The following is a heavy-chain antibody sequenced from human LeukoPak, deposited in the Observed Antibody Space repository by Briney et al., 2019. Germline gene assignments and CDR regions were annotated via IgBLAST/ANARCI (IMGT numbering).Heavy chain of an antibody. CDR3: AREPTNFYGDYGGAIDY. CDR1: GFTFSDYY. D-gene: IGHD4-17*01. V-gene: IGHV3-11*01. CDR2: ISSSGSTI. Sequence: GGPLRLSCAASGFTFSDYYMSWIRQAPGKGLEWVSYISSSGSTIYYADSVKGRLTISRDNAKNSLYLQMNSLRAEDTAVYYCAREPTNFYGDYGGAIDYWGQGTLVTVSS. J-gene: IGHJ4*02.